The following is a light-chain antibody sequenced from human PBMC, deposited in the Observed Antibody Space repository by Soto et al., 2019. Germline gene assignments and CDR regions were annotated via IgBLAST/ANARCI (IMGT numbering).Light chain of an antibody. CDR2: DVS. CDR3: CSFAGSYTHYV. V-gene: IGLV2-11*01. Sequence: QSALTQPRSVSGSPGQSVTISCTGSSSDVGGYYYVSWYQQHPGKATRLMIYDVSKRPSGVPDRFSGSKSGNTASLTISGLQAEDEAEYYCCSFAGSYTHYVFGTGTKLTVL. CDR1: SSDVGGYYY. J-gene: IGLJ1*01.